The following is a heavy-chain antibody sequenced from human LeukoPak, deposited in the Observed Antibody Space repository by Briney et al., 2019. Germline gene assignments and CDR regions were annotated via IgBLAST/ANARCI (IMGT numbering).Heavy chain of an antibody. J-gene: IGHJ4*02. CDR3: AKAGYSYGIPFFDY. CDR1: GFTFSSYA. V-gene: IGHV3-23*01. CDR2: TSGSGGSS. D-gene: IGHD5-18*01. Sequence: HPGGSLRLSCAASGFTFSSYAMIWVRQAPGKGLEWVSTTSGSGGSSYYADSVKGRFTISRDNSKNTLYLQMNSLRADDTAVYYCAKAGYSYGIPFFDYWGQGTLVTVSS.